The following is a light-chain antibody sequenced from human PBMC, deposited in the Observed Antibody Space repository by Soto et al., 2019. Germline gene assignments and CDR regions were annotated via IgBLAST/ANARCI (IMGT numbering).Light chain of an antibody. CDR2: AAS. V-gene: IGKV1-27*01. Sequence: DIQMTQSPSSLSASVGDRVTITCRASQGISNYLAWYQQKPGEVPKLLIYAASTLQSGVPSRFSGSGSGTDFTLTISSLQPEDVATDYCQKYDNAPRAFGQGTRVDSK. CDR1: QGISNY. CDR3: QKYDNAPRA. J-gene: IGKJ1*01.